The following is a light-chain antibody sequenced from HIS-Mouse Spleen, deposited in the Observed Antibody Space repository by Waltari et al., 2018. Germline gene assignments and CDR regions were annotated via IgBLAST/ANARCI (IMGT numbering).Light chain of an antibody. Sequence: DIQLTQSPSFLSASVGDRVTITCRASQGISSYLAWYQQQPGKAPKRLIYAASTLQSGVPSRFSGSGSETEFTLTISSLQPEEFATYYCQQLNSYPPTFGQGTKVEIK. CDR1: QGISSY. CDR3: QQLNSYPPT. J-gene: IGKJ1*01. CDR2: AAS. V-gene: IGKV1-9*01.